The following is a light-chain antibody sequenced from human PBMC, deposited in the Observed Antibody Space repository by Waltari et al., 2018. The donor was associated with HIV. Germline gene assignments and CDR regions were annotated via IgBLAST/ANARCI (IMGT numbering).Light chain of an antibody. Sequence: EIVMTPSPATLSVSPGARATLSCRAGQSVSNNLAWFQQRPGQAPRLLISGASTRATDVSARFSGSGSGTEFTLTISSLQSEDFAIYYCQQYNKWPWTFGQGTKVEIK. CDR3: QQYNKWPWT. CDR1: QSVSNN. V-gene: IGKV3-15*01. J-gene: IGKJ1*01. CDR2: GAS.